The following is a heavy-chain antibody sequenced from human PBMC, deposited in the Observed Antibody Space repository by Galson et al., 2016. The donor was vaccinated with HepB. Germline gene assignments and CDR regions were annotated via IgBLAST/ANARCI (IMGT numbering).Heavy chain of an antibody. CDR2: ISGSGGRT. V-gene: IGHV3-23*01. CDR1: AGTFKNYA. D-gene: IGHD3-10*01. CDR3: AKSGVFGEVDK. Sequence: SLRLSCAVSAGTFKNYAMNWVRQAPGKGLEWVAAISGSGGRTSYEDSVRGRFTISRDNSKNTLFLRMNSVGVEDTAVYFCAKSGVFGEVDKWGQGTGVVVAS. J-gene: IGHJ4*02.